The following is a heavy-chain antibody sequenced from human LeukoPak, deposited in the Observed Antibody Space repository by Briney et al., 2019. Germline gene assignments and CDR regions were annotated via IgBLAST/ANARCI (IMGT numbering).Heavy chain of an antibody. D-gene: IGHD3-22*01. Sequence: PGGSLRLSCAASGFTFSSYGMSWVRQAPGKGLEWVSAISGSGGSTYYADSVKGRFTISRDNSKNTLYLQMNSLRAEDTAVYYCAKAYLYDIGPLDYWGQGTLVTVSS. CDR3: AKAYLYDIGPLDY. J-gene: IGHJ4*02. CDR2: ISGSGGST. CDR1: GFTFSSYG. V-gene: IGHV3-23*01.